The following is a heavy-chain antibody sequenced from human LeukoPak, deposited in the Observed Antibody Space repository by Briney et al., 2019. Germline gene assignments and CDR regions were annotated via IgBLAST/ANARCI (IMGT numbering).Heavy chain of an antibody. J-gene: IGHJ5*02. V-gene: IGHV4-38-2*01. D-gene: IGHD2-2*01. Sequence: TSETLSLTCAVSGYSISSGYYWGWIRQPPGKGLEWIGSIYHSGSTYYNPSLKSQVTISVDTSKNQFSLKLSSVTAADTAVYYCARNWYCSSTSCFRAGWFDPWGQGTLVTVSS. CDR3: ARNWYCSSTSCFRAGWFDP. CDR2: IYHSGST. CDR1: GYSISSGYY.